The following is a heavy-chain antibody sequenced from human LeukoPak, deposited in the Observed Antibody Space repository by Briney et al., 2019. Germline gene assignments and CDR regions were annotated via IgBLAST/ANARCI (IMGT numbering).Heavy chain of an antibody. Sequence: GRSLRLSCATSGFTFSNYGMHWARQAPGKGLEWVSAISGSGGSTYYADSVKGRFTISRDNSKNTLYLQMNSLRAEDTAVYYCAKEAFGYSSSIKPLDYWGQGTLVTVSS. J-gene: IGHJ4*02. CDR2: ISGSGGST. D-gene: IGHD6-13*01. V-gene: IGHV3-23*01. CDR1: GFTFSNYG. CDR3: AKEAFGYSSSIKPLDY.